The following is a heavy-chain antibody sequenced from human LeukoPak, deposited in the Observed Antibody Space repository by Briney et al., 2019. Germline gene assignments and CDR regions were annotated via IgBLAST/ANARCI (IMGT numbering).Heavy chain of an antibody. V-gene: IGHV1-18*01. CDR3: AREGLGELTLDY. CDR2: ISTYNGDT. J-gene: IGHJ4*02. D-gene: IGHD3-16*01. Sequence: ASVKVSCKASGGTFSSYALSWMRQAPGQGLEWMGWISTYNGDTNYAQKLQGRVTMTTDTSTNTAYMELRSLRSDDTAVYYCAREGLGELTLDYWGQGTLVTVSS. CDR1: GGTFSSYA.